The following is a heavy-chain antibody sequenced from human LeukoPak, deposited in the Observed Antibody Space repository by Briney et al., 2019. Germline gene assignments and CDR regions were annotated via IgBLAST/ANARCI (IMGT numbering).Heavy chain of an antibody. D-gene: IGHD3-10*01. CDR2: TYYRSKWYN. CDR3: ARGDYGSGSYYQVVDS. V-gene: IGHV6-1*01. J-gene: IGHJ4*02. CDR1: GDRVSSNIAA. Sequence: HSQTLSLTCAISGDRVSSNIAAWNCIRQSPSRGLEWLGRTYYRSKWYNDYAVSVKTRITINPDTSKNQFSLQLNSVTPEDTAVYYCARGDYGSGSYYQVVDSWGQGILVTVSS.